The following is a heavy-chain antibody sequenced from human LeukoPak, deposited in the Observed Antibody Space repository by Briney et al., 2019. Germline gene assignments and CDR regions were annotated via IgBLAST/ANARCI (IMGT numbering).Heavy chain of an antibody. CDR1: GFTFSSYA. D-gene: IGHD3-22*01. Sequence: GGSLRLSCAASGFTFSSYAMSWVRQAPGKGLEWVSAISGSGGSTYYADSVKGRFTISRDNSKNTLYLQMNSLRAEDTAVYYCATSPDITMIVVVTLLYFDYWGQGTLVTVSS. J-gene: IGHJ4*02. CDR3: ATSPDITMIVVVTLLYFDY. CDR2: ISGSGGST. V-gene: IGHV3-23*01.